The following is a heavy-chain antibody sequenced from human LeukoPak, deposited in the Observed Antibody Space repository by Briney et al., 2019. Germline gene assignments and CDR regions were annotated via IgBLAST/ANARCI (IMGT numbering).Heavy chain of an antibody. D-gene: IGHD1-26*01. CDR2: INPNSGGT. V-gene: IGHV1-2*02. J-gene: IGHJ6*03. CDR1: GYTFTGYY. CDR3: ARRGSSLRYYYYYYYMDV. Sequence: ASVKVSCKASGYTFTGYYMHWVRQAPGQGLEWMGWINPNSGGTNYAQKFQGRVTMTRDTSISTAYMELSRLRSDDTAVYYCARRGSSLRYYYYYYYMDVWGKGTTVTISS.